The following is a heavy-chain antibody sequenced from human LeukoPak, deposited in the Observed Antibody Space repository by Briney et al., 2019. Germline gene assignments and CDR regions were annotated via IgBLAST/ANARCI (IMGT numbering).Heavy chain of an antibody. D-gene: IGHD6-13*01. CDR1: GYTFTSYD. CDR2: MNPNSGNT. J-gene: IGHJ4*02. Sequence: GASVKVSCKASGYTFTSYDINWVRQATGQGLEWLGWMNPNSGNTDYAQKLQGRVTMTTDTSTSTAYMELRSLRSDDTAVYYCARDSRIAAAGTFDYWGQGTLVTVSS. V-gene: IGHV1-8*01. CDR3: ARDSRIAAAGTFDY.